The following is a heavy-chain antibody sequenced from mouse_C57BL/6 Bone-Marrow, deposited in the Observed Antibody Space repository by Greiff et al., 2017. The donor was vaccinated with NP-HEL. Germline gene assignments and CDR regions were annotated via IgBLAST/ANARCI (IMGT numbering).Heavy chain of an antibody. CDR1: GFSFNTYA. CDR2: IRSKSNNYAT. J-gene: IGHJ1*03. Sequence: EVQLVESGGGLVQPKGSLKLSCAASGFSFNTYAMNWVRQAPGKGLEWVARIRSKSNNYATYYADSVKDRFTISRDDSESMLYLQMNNLKTEDTAMYYCVRAGNYYYGSSYWYFDVWGTGTTVTVSS. V-gene: IGHV10-1*01. CDR3: VRAGNYYYGSSYWYFDV. D-gene: IGHD1-1*01.